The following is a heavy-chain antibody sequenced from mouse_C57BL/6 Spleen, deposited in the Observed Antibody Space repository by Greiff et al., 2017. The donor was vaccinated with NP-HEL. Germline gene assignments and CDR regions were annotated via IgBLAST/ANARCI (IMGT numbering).Heavy chain of an antibody. J-gene: IGHJ1*03. CDR2: ISNGGGST. Sequence: DVKLVESGGGLVQPGGSLKLSCAASGFTFSDYYMYWVRQTPEKRLEWVAYISNGGGSTYYPDTVKGRFPISRDNAQNTLYLQMSRLKSEDTAMYYCARERVITTVTRYFDVWGTGTTVTVSS. CDR3: ARERVITTVTRYFDV. D-gene: IGHD1-1*01. V-gene: IGHV5-12*01. CDR1: GFTFSDYY.